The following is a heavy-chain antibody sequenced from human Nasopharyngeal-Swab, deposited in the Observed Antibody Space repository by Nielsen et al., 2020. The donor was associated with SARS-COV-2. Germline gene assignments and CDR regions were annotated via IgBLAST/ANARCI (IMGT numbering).Heavy chain of an antibody. Sequence: ASVKVSYKASGYTFTSYGISWVRQAPGQGLEWMGWISAYNGNTNYAQKLQGRVTMTTDTSTSTAYMELRSLRSDDTAVYYCARDNYYDSSGQLFDYWGQGTLVTVSS. CDR1: GYTFTSYG. CDR2: ISAYNGNT. J-gene: IGHJ4*02. D-gene: IGHD3-22*01. CDR3: ARDNYYDSSGQLFDY. V-gene: IGHV1-18*01.